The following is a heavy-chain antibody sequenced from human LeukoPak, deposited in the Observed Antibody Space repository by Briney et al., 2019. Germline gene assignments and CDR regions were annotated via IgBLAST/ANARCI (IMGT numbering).Heavy chain of an antibody. CDR1: GGSINSYY. CDR3: ARCFDSSGFGMDV. D-gene: IGHD3-22*01. CDR2: IFYSGST. J-gene: IGHJ6*02. V-gene: IGHV4-59*01. Sequence: PSETLSLTCTVSGGSINSYYWSWIRQPPGKGLEWIGYIFYSGSTNYNPSLKSRVTISVDTSKNQFSLKLSSVTAADTAVYYCARCFDSSGFGMDVWGLGTTVTVSS.